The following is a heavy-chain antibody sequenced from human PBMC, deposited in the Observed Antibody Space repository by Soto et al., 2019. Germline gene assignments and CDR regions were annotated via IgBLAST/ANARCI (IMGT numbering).Heavy chain of an antibody. CDR2: IYYSGST. CDR3: ARTYGDYAGEYFQH. V-gene: IGHV4-31*03. Sequence: SETLSLTCTVSGGSISSGGYYWSWIRQHPGKGLEWIGYIYYSGSTYCNPSLKSRVTISVDTSKNQFSLKLSSVTAADTAVYYCARTYGDYAGEYFQHWGQGTLVTVSS. CDR1: GGSISSGGYY. D-gene: IGHD4-17*01. J-gene: IGHJ1*01.